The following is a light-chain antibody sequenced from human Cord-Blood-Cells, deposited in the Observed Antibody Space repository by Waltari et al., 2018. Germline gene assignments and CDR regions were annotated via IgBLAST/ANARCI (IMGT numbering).Light chain of an antibody. CDR1: QSVSSN. CDR2: GAS. V-gene: IGKV3-15*01. CDR3: QQYNNWPYT. J-gene: IGKJ2*01. Sequence: EIVMTQSPATLSVSLGERATLSCRASQSVSSNLAWYQQKPGQAPRLLIYGASPRATGIPARFSGSGSGTEFTLTISSLQSEDFAVYYCQQYNNWPYTFGQGTKLEIK.